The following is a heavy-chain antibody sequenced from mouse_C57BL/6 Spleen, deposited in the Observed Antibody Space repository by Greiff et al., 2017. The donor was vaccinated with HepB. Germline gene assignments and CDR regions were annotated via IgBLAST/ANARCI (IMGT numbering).Heavy chain of an antibody. J-gene: IGHJ1*03. CDR1: GFTFSDYY. CDR2: INYDGSST. V-gene: IGHV5-16*01. CDR3: AREDGSSSYWYFDV. D-gene: IGHD1-1*01. Sequence: EVKVVESEGGLVQPGSSMKLSCTASGFTFSDYYMAWVRQVPEKGLEWVANINYDGSSTYYLDSLKSRFIISRDNAKNILYLQMSSLKSEDTATYYCAREDGSSSYWYFDVWGTGTTVTVSS.